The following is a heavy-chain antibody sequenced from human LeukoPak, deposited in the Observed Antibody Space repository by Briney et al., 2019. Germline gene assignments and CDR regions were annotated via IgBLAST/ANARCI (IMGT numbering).Heavy chain of an antibody. CDR2: IYYSGST. CDR3: ARSRWSWYYDILTGYDYYFDY. D-gene: IGHD3-9*01. J-gene: IGHJ4*02. CDR1: GGSISSYY. Sequence: PSETLSLTCTVSGGSISSYYWSWIRQPPGKGLEWIGYIYYSGSTNYNPSLKSRVTISVDTSKNRFSLKLSSVTAADTAVYYCARSRWSWYYDILTGYDYYFDYWGQGTLVTVSS. V-gene: IGHV4-59*08.